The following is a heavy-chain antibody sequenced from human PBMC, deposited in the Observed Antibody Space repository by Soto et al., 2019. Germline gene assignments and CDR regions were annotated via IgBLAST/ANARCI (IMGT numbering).Heavy chain of an antibody. Sequence: QVQLVQSGAEVKKPGSSVKVSCSASGVTFSSYAFTWVRQAPGQGLEWMGKIIPVFRTSTYAQRFQGRLTISADESTNTVYMELSSLRSEDTAVYFCAKDGSWDGGGGESWGQGTLVIVSS. CDR3: AKDGSWDGGGGES. J-gene: IGHJ4*02. CDR2: IIPVFRTS. D-gene: IGHD3-16*01. V-gene: IGHV1-69*18. CDR1: GVTFSSYA.